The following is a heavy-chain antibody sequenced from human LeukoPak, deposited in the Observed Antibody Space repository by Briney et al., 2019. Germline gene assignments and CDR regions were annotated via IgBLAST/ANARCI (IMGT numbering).Heavy chain of an antibody. CDR1: VFTFSTSA. Sequence: GGSLRLSCAASVFTFSTSAMSWVRQSPGKGLEWVSAISASGGSTYYADSVKGPFTISRDNPKSTLYLRMNSVRGEDTDVYYCASRADYVHDFYYMDVWGKGTTVTASS. V-gene: IGHV3-23*01. D-gene: IGHD4-17*01. CDR3: ASRADYVHDFYYMDV. J-gene: IGHJ6*03. CDR2: ISASGGST.